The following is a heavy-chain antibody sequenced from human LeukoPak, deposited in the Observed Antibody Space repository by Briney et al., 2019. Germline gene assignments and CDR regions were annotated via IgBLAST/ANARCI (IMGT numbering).Heavy chain of an antibody. V-gene: IGHV3-33*01. Sequence: GGSLRLSCAASGFTFSSYGMHWVRQAPGKRLEWVAVIRYDGSNKYYADSVKGRFTISRDNSKNTLYLLMNSLRAEDTAVYYCARAHLSTVTYNLFDPWGQGTLVTVSS. CDR3: ARAHLSTVTYNLFDP. D-gene: IGHD4-17*01. CDR2: IRYDGSNK. J-gene: IGHJ5*02. CDR1: GFTFSSYG.